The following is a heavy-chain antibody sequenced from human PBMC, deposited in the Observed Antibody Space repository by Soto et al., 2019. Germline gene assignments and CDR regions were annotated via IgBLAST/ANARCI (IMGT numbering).Heavy chain of an antibody. CDR3: SRGLWQWLFDY. D-gene: IGHD6-19*01. Sequence: QVQLVQSGAEVKKPGASVMVSCRASGYTFTSHYMHWVRQAPGQGLEWMGMIDPSGGATTYAQKFQGRATITRDTSTTTVYMALSSLRPEDTAVYSCSRGLWQWLFDYWGQGTLVTVSS. V-gene: IGHV1-46*03. CDR2: IDPSGGAT. CDR1: GYTFTSHY. J-gene: IGHJ4*02.